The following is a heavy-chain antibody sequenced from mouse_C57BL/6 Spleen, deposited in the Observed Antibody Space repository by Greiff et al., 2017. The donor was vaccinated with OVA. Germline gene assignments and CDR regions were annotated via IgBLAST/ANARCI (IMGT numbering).Heavy chain of an antibody. J-gene: IGHJ3*01. CDR2: IDPSDSYT. CDR3: ARMGIYDGYSWFAY. Sequence: VQLQQSGAELVKPGASVKLSCKASGYTFTSYWMQWVKQRPGQGLEWIGEIDPSDSYTNYNQKFKGKATLTVDTSSSTAYMQLSSLTSEDSAVYYCARMGIYDGYSWFAYWGQGTLVTVSA. D-gene: IGHD2-3*01. CDR1: GYTFTSYW. V-gene: IGHV1-50*01.